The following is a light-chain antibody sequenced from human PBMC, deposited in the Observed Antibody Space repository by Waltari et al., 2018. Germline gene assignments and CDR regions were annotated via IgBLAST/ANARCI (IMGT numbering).Light chain of an antibody. CDR3: QQHNNWPYT. Sequence: EIVMTQSPATLSVSPGERATLSCRASQSVSSNLAWYQQKPGQTPRLLIYGASTRATGIPARFSGSGSGTEFTLTIGSLQSEDFAVYYCQQHNNWPYTFGQGTKLEIK. CDR2: GAS. V-gene: IGKV3-15*01. J-gene: IGKJ2*01. CDR1: QSVSSN.